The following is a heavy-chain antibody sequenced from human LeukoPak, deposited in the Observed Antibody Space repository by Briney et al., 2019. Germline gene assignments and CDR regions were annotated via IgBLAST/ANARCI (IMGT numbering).Heavy chain of an antibody. CDR3: ARQHDYGDYWFDP. J-gene: IGHJ5*02. V-gene: IGHV4-30-4*08. CDR2: IYYSGST. D-gene: IGHD4-17*01. Sequence: SETLSLTCTVSGGSISSGDYYWSWIRQPPGKGLEWIGYIYYSGSTYYNPSLKSRVTISVDTFKNQFSLKLSSVTAAYTAVYYCARQHDYGDYWFDPWGQGTLVTVSS. CDR1: GGSISSGDYY.